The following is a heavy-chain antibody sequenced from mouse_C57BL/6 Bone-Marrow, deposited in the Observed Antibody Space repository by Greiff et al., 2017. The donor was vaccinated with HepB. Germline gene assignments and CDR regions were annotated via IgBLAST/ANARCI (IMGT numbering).Heavy chain of an antibody. CDR1: GYAFTNYL. CDR3: ARGSYYYGSSGYAMDY. Sequence: QVQLQQSGAELVRPGPSVKVSCKASGYAFTNYLIEWVKQRPGQGLEWIGVINPGSGGTNYNEKFKGKATLTADKSSSTAYMQLSSLTSEDSAVYFCARGSYYYGSSGYAMDYWGQGTSVTVSS. V-gene: IGHV1-54*01. CDR2: INPGSGGT. J-gene: IGHJ4*01. D-gene: IGHD1-1*01.